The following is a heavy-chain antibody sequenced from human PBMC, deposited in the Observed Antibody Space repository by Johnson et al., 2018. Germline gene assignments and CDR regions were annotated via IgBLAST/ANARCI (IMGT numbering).Heavy chain of an antibody. Sequence: QVQLVQSGGGVVQPGRSLRLSCAASGFTFSSYGMHWVRQAPGKGLEWVAVISYDGSNKYYADSVKGRFTISRDNSKNTLYLQMNSLRAEETAVYYCAKDPVYCSGGSCMARYYYGMDVWGQGTTVTVSS. CDR3: AKDPVYCSGGSCMARYYYGMDV. J-gene: IGHJ6*02. CDR1: GFTFSSYG. CDR2: ISYDGSNK. V-gene: IGHV3-30*18. D-gene: IGHD2-15*01.